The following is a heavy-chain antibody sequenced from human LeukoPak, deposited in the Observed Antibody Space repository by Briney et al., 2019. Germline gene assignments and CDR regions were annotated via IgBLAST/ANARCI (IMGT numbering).Heavy chain of an antibody. J-gene: IGHJ4*02. CDR1: GGSISSYY. Sequence: SETLSLTCTVSGGSISSYYWSWIRQPAGKGLEWIGRIYTSGSTNYNPSLKSRFTMSVDTSKNQFSLKLSSVTAADTAVYYCASLGSSATNFDYWGQGTLVTVSS. CDR3: ASLGSSATNFDY. D-gene: IGHD6-25*01. V-gene: IGHV4-4*07. CDR2: IYTSGST.